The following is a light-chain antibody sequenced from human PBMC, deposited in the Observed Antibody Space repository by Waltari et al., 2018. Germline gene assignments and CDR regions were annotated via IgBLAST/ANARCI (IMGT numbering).Light chain of an antibody. CDR2: WAS. Sequence: DIMMTQSPDSLAMSLGERATINCKSSQSVLSSSNNKNYLAWYQHKPGQPPKLLIYWASTRESGVPDRFSGSGSETDFPLTISSLQAEDVAVYYCQQYFNTPRTFGQGTKVEIK. V-gene: IGKV4-1*01. CDR3: QQYFNTPRT. J-gene: IGKJ1*01. CDR1: QSVLSSSNNKNY.